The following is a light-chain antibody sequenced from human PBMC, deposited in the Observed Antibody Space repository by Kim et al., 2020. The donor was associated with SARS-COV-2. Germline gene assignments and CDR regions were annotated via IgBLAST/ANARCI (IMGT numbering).Light chain of an antibody. V-gene: IGKV1-12*01. Sequence: DIQMTQSPSSVSASVGDRVTISCRASEYIYTWLAWYQQQPGKAPKLLISGASNWQPGVPPRFSASGSGTDFTLTISSLQPEDFATYFCQELNTSPLTFGRGTKVDIK. CDR3: QELNTSPLT. CDR1: EYIYTW. CDR2: GAS. J-gene: IGKJ4*01.